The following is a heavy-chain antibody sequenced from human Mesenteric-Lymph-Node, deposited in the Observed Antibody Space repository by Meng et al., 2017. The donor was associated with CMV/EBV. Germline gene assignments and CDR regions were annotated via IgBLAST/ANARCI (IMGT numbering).Heavy chain of an antibody. Sequence: GESLKISCAASGFTFSTYSMTWVRQAPGKGLEWVSTISSSSRSIYQADSVGGRFSISRDNAENSLYLQMNSLRAEDTAVYYCARVTAPYYFDYWGQGTLVTVSS. CDR3: ARVTAPYYFDY. CDR1: GFTFSTYS. CDR2: ISSSSRSI. V-gene: IGHV3-21*01. D-gene: IGHD5-18*01. J-gene: IGHJ4*02.